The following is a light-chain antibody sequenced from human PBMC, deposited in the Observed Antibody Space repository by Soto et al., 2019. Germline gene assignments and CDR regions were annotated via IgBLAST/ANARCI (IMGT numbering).Light chain of an antibody. J-gene: IGLJ1*01. CDR2: DVT. CDR3: SSYTSSSTYV. Sequence: QSALTQPASVSGSPGQSIAISCTGPSSDVGAYNFVSWYQPHPGKAPKLMIYDVTNRPSGVSDRFSGSKSGNTASLTISGLQAEDEAEYYCSSYTSSSTYVFGTGTKLTVL. CDR1: SSDVGAYNF. V-gene: IGLV2-14*03.